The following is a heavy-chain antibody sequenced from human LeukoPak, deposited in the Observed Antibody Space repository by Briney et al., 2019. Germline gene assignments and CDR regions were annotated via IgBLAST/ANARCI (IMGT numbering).Heavy chain of an antibody. D-gene: IGHD2-2*01. J-gene: IGHJ6*04. CDR3: ARNLGYCSSTSCYDRQIYYYYGMDV. V-gene: IGHV3-30*07. CDR1: GFTFSNHA. CDR2: ISYDDGNK. Sequence: GRSLRLSCAASGFTFSNHAMHWVRQAPGRGLEWVAVISYDDGNKYYADSVKGRFTISRDNSKNTLYLQMNSLRAEDTAVYYCARNLGYCSSTSCYDRQIYYYYGMDVWGKGTTVTVSS.